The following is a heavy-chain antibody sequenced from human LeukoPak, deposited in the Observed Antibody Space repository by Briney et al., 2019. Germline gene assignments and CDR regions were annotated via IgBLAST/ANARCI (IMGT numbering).Heavy chain of an antibody. CDR1: GFSFGSYG. J-gene: IGHJ4*02. D-gene: IGHD6-13*01. Sequence: GGSLRLSCAASGFSFGSYGIHWVRQAPGKGLEWVAVISHEGSQTYYADSVRGRFTISRDNAKNSLYLQMNSLRAEDTAVYYCAREKQQLAGRLDYWGQGTLVTVSS. CDR2: ISHEGSQT. V-gene: IGHV3-30*03. CDR3: AREKQQLAGRLDY.